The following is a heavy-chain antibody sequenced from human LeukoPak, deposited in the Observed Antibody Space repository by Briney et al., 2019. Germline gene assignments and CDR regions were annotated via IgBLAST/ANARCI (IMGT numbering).Heavy chain of an antibody. CDR1: GFTVSSNY. V-gene: IGHV3-53*01. J-gene: IGHJ4*02. CDR3: AIQGDTAMGRVDY. Sequence: GGSLRLSCAASGFTVSSNYMSWVRQAPGKGLEWVSVIYSGGSTYYADSVKGRFTISRDNSKNTLYLQMNSLRAEDTAVYYCAIQGDTAMGRVDYWGQGTLVTVSS. D-gene: IGHD5-18*01. CDR2: IYSGGST.